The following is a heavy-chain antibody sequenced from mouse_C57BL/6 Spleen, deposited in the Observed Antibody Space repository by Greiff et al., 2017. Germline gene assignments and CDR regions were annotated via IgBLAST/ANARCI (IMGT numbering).Heavy chain of an antibody. D-gene: IGHD2-3*01. V-gene: IGHV1-80*01. CDR3: ARGDDGYSWYFDV. CDR1: GYAFSSYW. J-gene: IGHJ1*03. CDR2: IYPGDGDT. Sequence: VQLQQSGAELVKPGASVKISCKASGYAFSSYWMNWVKQRPGKGLEWIGQIYPGDGDTNYNGKFKGKATLTADKSSSTAYMQLRSLASEDSAVYFCARGDDGYSWYFDVWGTGTTVTVSS.